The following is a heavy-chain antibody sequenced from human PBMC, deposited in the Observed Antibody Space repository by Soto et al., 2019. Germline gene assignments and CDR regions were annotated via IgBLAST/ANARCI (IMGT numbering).Heavy chain of an antibody. CDR1: GFTFSSHG. CDR3: GRGGEHLVPYGLDG. J-gene: IGHJ6*02. Sequence: QVQLVESGGGVVQAGRSLRLSCAASGFTFSSHGIHWVRQAPGKGLEWVAFIWADGSNVEYADSVKGRFTISRDSSKNTVDLRMNSLRAEDTAVYSCGRGGEHLVPYGLDGWGQGTTVTVSS. D-gene: IGHD6-6*01. CDR2: IWADGSNV. V-gene: IGHV3-33*01.